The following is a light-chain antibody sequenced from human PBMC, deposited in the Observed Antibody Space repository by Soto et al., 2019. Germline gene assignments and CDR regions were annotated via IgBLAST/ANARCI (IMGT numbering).Light chain of an antibody. J-gene: IGLJ1*01. Sequence: QSVLTQPASVSGSPGQSITISCTGTSSDVGGYNYVSWYQEHPGKAPKLMIYDVSNRPSGVSNRFSGSKSGNTASLTISGLQTEDEADYYCSSYTTDSTYVFGTGTNLTVL. CDR3: SSYTTDSTYV. CDR2: DVS. V-gene: IGLV2-14*01. CDR1: SSDVGGYNY.